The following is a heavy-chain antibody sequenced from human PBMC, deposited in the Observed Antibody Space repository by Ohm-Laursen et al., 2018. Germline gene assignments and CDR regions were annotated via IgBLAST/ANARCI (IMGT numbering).Heavy chain of an antibody. V-gene: IGHV3-11*01. D-gene: IGHD3-16*01. CDR2: ISAGRLIM. CDR3: TRDGGPDFGGYSDS. J-gene: IGHJ4*02. Sequence: SLRLSCSATGFIITDYSMTWVRQAPGKGLERVSSISAGRLIMYYSDSVTGRFTVSRDNARNLLSLHMNGLRADDTAVYYCTRDGGPDFGGYSDSWGQGTRVTVSS. CDR1: GFIITDYS.